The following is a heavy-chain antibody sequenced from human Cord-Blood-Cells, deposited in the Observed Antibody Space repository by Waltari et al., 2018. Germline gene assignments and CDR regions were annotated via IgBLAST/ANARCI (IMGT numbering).Heavy chain of an antibody. CDR3: ARSSGGDYDYFDY. CDR2: IIPIVGTA. D-gene: IGHD4-17*01. Sequence: QVQLVQSGAEVKKPGSSVKVSSTAPGATFSSSALSRVGPAAGQGLEWMVGIIPIVGTANYAQKFQGRVTITADESTSTAYMELSSLRSEDTAVYYCARSSGGDYDYFDYWGQGTLVTVSS. CDR1: GATFSSSA. J-gene: IGHJ4*02. V-gene: IGHV1-69*01.